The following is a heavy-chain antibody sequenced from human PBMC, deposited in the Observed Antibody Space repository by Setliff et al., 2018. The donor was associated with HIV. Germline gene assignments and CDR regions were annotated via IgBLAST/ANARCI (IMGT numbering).Heavy chain of an antibody. CDR3: ARDGLYCSGGSCYSVGPNDVFDI. D-gene: IGHD2-15*01. CDR2: IYTSGST. V-gene: IGHV4-61*02. Sequence: SETLSLTCTVSGGSIGSGSHYWSWIRQPAGKGLEWIGRIYTSGSTNYNPSLKSRVSMSVDTSKNPFSLRLSSVTAAATAVFYCARDGLYCSGGSCYSVGPNDVFDIWGQGTMVTVSS. CDR1: GGSIGSGSHY. J-gene: IGHJ3*02.